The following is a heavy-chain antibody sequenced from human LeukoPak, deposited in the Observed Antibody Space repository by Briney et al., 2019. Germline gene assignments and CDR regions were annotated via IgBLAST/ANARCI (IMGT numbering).Heavy chain of an antibody. CDR2: ISWNGGKM. CDR3: AKDAPDY. Sequence: GGSLRLSCAASGFPFSTYAMHWVRQAPGKGLEWVSGISWNGGKMGYADSVKGRFTISRDNAKNSVYLQMNRLRPEDTALYYCAKDAPDYWGQGTLVTVSS. J-gene: IGHJ4*02. V-gene: IGHV3-9*01. CDR1: GFPFSTYA.